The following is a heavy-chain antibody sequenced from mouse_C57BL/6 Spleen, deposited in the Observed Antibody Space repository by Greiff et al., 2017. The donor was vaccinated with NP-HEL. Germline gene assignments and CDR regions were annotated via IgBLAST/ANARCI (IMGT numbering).Heavy chain of an antibody. CDR2: IDPNSGGT. Sequence: VQLQQSGAELVKPGASVKLSCKASGYTFTSYWMHWVKQRPGRGLEWIGRIDPNSGGTKYNEKFKSKATLTVDKPSSTAYMQLSSLTSEDSAVYYCARSFITTLVAPFDYWGQGTTLTVSS. D-gene: IGHD1-1*01. CDR3: ARSFITTLVAPFDY. CDR1: GYTFTSYW. V-gene: IGHV1-72*01. J-gene: IGHJ2*01.